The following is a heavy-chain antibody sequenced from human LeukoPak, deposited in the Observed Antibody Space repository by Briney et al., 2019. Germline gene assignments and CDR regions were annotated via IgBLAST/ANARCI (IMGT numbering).Heavy chain of an antibody. V-gene: IGHV3-7*03. D-gene: IGHD3-22*01. Sequence: GGSLRLSCVASGFTFSDYWMTWVRQAPGKGLEWVANIKEDGSVRYYVDSLKGRFTISRDNAKNSLYLQLNSLRAEDTAAYYCARLRRNSDRSDFFYYYDHWGQGSLVTVSS. J-gene: IGHJ4*02. CDR1: GFTFSDYW. CDR2: IKEDGSVR. CDR3: ARLRRNSDRSDFFYYYDH.